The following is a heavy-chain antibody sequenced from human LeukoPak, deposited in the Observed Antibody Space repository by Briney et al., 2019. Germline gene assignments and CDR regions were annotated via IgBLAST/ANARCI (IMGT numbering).Heavy chain of an antibody. D-gene: IGHD3-3*01. J-gene: IGHJ4*02. CDR2: ISGSGGVT. V-gene: IGHV3-23*01. Sequence: PGGSLRLSCAASGFTFSSYAMSWVRQAPGKGPEWVSVISGSGGVTYYADSVRGRFTISRDNSKNTLYLQMNSLTAEDTAVYYCAKVGFSEMEWLLYSDHWGQGTLVTVSS. CDR3: AKVGFSEMEWLLYSDH. CDR1: GFTFSSYA.